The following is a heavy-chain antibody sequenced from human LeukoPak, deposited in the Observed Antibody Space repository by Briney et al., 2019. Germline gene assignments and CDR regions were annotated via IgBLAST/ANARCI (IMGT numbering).Heavy chain of an antibody. CDR3: SRDGEFGYNDIDF. D-gene: IGHD1-1*01. CDR1: GFTFRSYS. J-gene: IGHJ4*02. Sequence: PGGSLRLSCAASGFTFRSYSMHWVRQAPGRGLESVAVISQDGSEKYYAGSVRGRFTISRDNSENTLYLQMNSLRAEDTALYYCSRDGEFGYNDIDFWGQGTLVTVSS. CDR2: ISQDGSEK. V-gene: IGHV3-30-3*01.